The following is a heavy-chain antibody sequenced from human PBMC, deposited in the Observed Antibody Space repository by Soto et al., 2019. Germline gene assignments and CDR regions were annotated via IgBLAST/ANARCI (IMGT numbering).Heavy chain of an antibody. Sequence: QVQLVQSGAEVKKPGASVKVSCKASGYSFIKYTIHWVRQAPGQRLEWMGWINGGDGDMKFSQKFQGRVTMTRDTTASTTSMELSSLVSEDTALYYCAIARAIAVGGLTWCDSWGQGTLVTVSS. V-gene: IGHV1-3*01. CDR2: INGGDGDM. CDR3: AIARAIAVGGLTWCDS. J-gene: IGHJ5*01. CDR1: GYSFIKYT. D-gene: IGHD6-13*01.